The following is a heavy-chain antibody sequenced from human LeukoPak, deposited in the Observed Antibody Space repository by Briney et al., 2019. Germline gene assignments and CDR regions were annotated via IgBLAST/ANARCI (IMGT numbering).Heavy chain of an antibody. V-gene: IGHV3-23*01. J-gene: IGHJ2*01. CDR1: GFTFSTYG. CDR2: IVGSGGTT. CDR3: AKAIKHYDILTGYTTYWYFDL. D-gene: IGHD3-9*01. Sequence: PGGTLRLSCAASGFTFSTYGMDWVRQAPGKGLEWVSGIVGSGGTTYYADSVKGRFTISRDNSKNTLYLQMNSLRAEDTAVYYCAKAIKHYDILTGYTTYWYFDLWGRGTLVTVSS.